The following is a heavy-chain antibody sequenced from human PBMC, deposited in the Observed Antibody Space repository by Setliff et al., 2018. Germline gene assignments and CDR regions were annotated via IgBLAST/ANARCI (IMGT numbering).Heavy chain of an antibody. CDR3: ARLNFWSGFWYFTL. CDR2: IYYSGST. CDR1: GDSISSYY. J-gene: IGHJ4*02. D-gene: IGHD3-3*01. Sequence: SETLSLTCTVSGDSISSYYWSWIRQPPGKGLEWIGYIYYSGSTNYNPSLKSRVTMSFATFENHFSLKLNSLTAADTGVYYCARLNFWSGFWYFTLWGQGTPVTVS. V-gene: IGHV4-59*01.